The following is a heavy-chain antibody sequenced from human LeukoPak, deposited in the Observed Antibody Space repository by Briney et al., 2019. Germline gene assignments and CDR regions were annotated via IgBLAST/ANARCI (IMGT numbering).Heavy chain of an antibody. Sequence: SETLSLTCAVYGGSFSGYYWSWIRQPPGKGLEWIGEINHSGSTNYNPSLKSRVTISVDTSKNQFSLKLSSVTAADTAVYYCARAVVGGIAARQDGVDVWGQGTTVTVSS. V-gene: IGHV4-34*01. CDR3: ARAVVGGIAARQDGVDV. CDR1: GGSFSGYY. D-gene: IGHD6-6*01. CDR2: INHSGST. J-gene: IGHJ6*02.